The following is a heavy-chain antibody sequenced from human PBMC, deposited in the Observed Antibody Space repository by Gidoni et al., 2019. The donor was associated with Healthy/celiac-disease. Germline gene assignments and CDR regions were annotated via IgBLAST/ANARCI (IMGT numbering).Heavy chain of an antibody. Sequence: QVQLVQSGAEVKKPGASVKVSCRASGYPFTSYGSSWVRQAPGQGLEWMGWISAYNGNTNYAQKLQGRVTMTTDTSTSTAYMELRSLRSDDTAVYYCARIGDGYNEYYYGMDVWGQGTTVTVSS. CDR3: ARIGDGYNEYYYGMDV. V-gene: IGHV1-18*01. CDR1: GYPFTSYG. J-gene: IGHJ6*02. D-gene: IGHD3-10*01. CDR2: ISAYNGNT.